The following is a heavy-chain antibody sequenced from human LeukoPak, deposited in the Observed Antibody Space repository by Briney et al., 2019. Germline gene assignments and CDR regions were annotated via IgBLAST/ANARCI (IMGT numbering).Heavy chain of an antibody. D-gene: IGHD2-15*01. CDR1: GYTFTSYA. J-gene: IGHJ4*02. CDR3: ARELDRFADCSGGSCYRNPERSSGWHRGFDY. V-gene: IGHV7-4-1*02. CDR2: INTNTGNP. Sequence: ASVKVSCKASGYTFTSYAMNWVRQAPGQGLEWMGWINTNTGNPTYAQGFTGRFVFSLEASVSTAYLQISSLKAEDTAVYYCARELDRFADCSGGSCYRNPERSSGWHRGFDYWGQGTLVTVSS.